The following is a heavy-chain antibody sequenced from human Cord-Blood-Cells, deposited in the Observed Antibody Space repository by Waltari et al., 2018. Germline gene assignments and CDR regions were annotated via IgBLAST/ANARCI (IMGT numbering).Heavy chain of an antibody. Sequence: QVQLQQWGAGLLKPSETLSLTCAVYGGSFSGYYWSWIRQPPGKGLEWIGEINQSGSTNYTPSLKGRVTISVDTSKNQFSLKLSSVTAADTAVYYCARGGGNAASSVIDPWGQGTLVTVSS. V-gene: IGHV4-34*01. D-gene: IGHD2-15*01. J-gene: IGHJ5*02. CDR1: GGSFSGYY. CDR2: INQSGST. CDR3: ARGGGNAASSVIDP.